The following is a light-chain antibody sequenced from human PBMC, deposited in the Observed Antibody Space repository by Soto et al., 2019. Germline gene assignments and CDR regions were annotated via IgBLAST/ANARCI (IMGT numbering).Light chain of an antibody. CDR3: QHFNSYPWT. CDR2: DAS. CDR1: QDISNY. Sequence: DIQMTQSPSSLSASVGDRVTITCQASQDISNYLNWYQQKPGKAPKLLIYDASNLETGVPSRFSGSGSGTDFTFTISSLQPDDFATYYCQHFNSYPWTFGQGTKVDNK. J-gene: IGKJ1*01. V-gene: IGKV1-33*01.